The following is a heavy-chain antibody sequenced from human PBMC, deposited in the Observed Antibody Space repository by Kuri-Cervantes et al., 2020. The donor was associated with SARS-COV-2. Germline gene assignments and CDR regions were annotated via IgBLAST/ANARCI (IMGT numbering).Heavy chain of an antibody. CDR2: IFPGDSET. V-gene: IGHV5-51*01. Sequence: GGSLRLSCKASAYTLTLDCIVWVRQMPGKGLEWMGTIFPGDSETRYSPSFQGQVTISANKSINTAYLQWSSLKASDTARYYRARFCGGECPMEHWGQGTLVTVSS. D-gene: IGHD2-21*01. CDR1: AYTLTLDC. J-gene: IGHJ1*01. CDR3: ARFCGGECPMEH.